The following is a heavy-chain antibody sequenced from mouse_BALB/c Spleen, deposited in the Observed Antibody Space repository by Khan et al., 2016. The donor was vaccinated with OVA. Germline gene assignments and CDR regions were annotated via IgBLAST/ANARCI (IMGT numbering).Heavy chain of an antibody. CDR1: GYTFTSNT. V-gene: IGHV1-4*01. CDR2: INTSSDYT. Sequence: QVQLQQSGAELARPGASVRMSCKASGYTFTSNTMHWVKQRPGKGLEWIGYINTSSDYTKYKQNFKDKVTFTVDKSSNTAYMQMSSLTSEDSAVYYCDRRTKGDTMDYWGQGTSVTVSS. CDR3: DRRTKGDTMDY. J-gene: IGHJ4*01.